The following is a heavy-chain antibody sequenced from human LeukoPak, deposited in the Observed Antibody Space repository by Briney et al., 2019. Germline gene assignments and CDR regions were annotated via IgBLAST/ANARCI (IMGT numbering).Heavy chain of an antibody. CDR2: ISYDGSNK. CDR1: GFTFSSYG. V-gene: IGHV3-30*18. CDR3: AKGAVTQYYYYYYGMDV. Sequence: QPGRSLRLSCAASGFTFSSYGMHWVRQAPGKGLEWVAVISYDGSNKYYADSVKGRFTISRDKSKNTLYLQMNSLRAEDTAVYYCAKGAVTQYYYYYYGMDVWGKGTTVTVSS. D-gene: IGHD4-17*01. J-gene: IGHJ6*04.